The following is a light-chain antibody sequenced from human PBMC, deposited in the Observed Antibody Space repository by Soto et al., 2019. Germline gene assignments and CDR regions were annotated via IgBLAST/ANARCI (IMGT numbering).Light chain of an antibody. Sequence: QSALTQRPSASGSPGQSITISCTGTSSDVGGYNYVSWYQQHPGKAPKLMIYEVSKRPSGVPDRFSGSKSGNTASLTVSGLQAEDEADYYCSSYAGSNNLVFGGGTKLTVL. V-gene: IGLV2-8*01. CDR3: SSYAGSNNLV. CDR1: SSDVGGYNY. CDR2: EVS. J-gene: IGLJ2*01.